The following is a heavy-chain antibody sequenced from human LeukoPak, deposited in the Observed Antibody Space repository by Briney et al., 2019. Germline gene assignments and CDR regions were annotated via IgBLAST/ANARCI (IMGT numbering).Heavy chain of an antibody. V-gene: IGHV3-23*01. CDR1: GFTLSSYT. CDR2: IRGSGGST. CDR3: ARDLPYFDP. Sequence: GGSLRLSCAASGFTLSSYTMTGVPQAPGKGLEWVSGIRGSGGSTFYADSVKGRFTISRDNSKNTLYLQMNSLRAEDTAVYYCARDLPYFDPWGQGTLVTVPS. J-gene: IGHJ5*02. D-gene: IGHD5/OR15-5a*01.